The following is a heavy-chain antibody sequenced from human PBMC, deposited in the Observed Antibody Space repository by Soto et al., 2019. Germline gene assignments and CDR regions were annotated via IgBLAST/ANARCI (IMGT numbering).Heavy chain of an antibody. J-gene: IGHJ5*02. CDR2: IYHSGST. D-gene: IGHD3-3*01. CDR1: GGSISSSNW. CDR3: ARADFGVGNNWFDP. V-gene: IGHV4-4*02. Sequence: SETLSLTCAVSGGSISSSNWWSWVRQPPGKGLEWIGYIYHSGSTYYNPSLKSRVTISLDRSKNQFSLKLSSVTAADTAVYYCARADFGVGNNWFDPWGQGTLVTVSS.